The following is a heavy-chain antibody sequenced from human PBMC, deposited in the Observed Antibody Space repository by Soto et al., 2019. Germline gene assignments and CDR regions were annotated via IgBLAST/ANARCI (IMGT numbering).Heavy chain of an antibody. CDR2: ISAYNGNT. CDR3: ATRLSMTTVTTGAFDI. CDR1: GYTFTSYG. D-gene: IGHD4-17*01. Sequence: ASVKVSCKASGYTFTSYGISWVRQAPGQGLEWMGWISAYNGNTNYAQKLQGRVTMTTDTSTSTAYMELRSLRSDDTAVYSGATRLSMTTVTTGAFDIWGQGTMVTVSS. J-gene: IGHJ3*02. V-gene: IGHV1-18*01.